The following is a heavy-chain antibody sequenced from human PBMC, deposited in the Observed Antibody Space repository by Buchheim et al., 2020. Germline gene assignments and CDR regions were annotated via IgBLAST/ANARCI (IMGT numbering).Heavy chain of an antibody. CDR1: GGSINSYY. J-gene: IGHJ6*02. CDR3: ARSDSPYFDSSGYYYPRGMDV. CDR2: IFYSGST. V-gene: IGHV4-59*01. D-gene: IGHD3-22*01. Sequence: QVHLQESGPGLVKPAGTLSLTCTVSGGSINSYYWSWIRQPPGKGLEWIGYIFYSGSTNYNPSLESRVTISVDPSKNQVSLKLKSVTAADTAVYYCARSDSPYFDSSGYYYPRGMDVWGQGTT.